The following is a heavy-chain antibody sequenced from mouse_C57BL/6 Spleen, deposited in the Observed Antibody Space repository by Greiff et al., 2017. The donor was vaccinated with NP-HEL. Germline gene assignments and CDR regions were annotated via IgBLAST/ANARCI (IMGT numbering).Heavy chain of an antibody. Sequence: DVKLVESGGGLVKPGGSLKLSCAASGFTFSDYGMHWVRQAPEKGLEWVAYISSGSSTSYYADTVKGPFTISRDNAKNTLFLQMSSLRSEDTAMYYCAAYSNYGAMDYWGQGTSVTVSS. CDR2: ISSGSSTS. J-gene: IGHJ4*01. D-gene: IGHD2-5*01. V-gene: IGHV5-17*01. CDR3: AAYSNYGAMDY. CDR1: GFTFSDYG.